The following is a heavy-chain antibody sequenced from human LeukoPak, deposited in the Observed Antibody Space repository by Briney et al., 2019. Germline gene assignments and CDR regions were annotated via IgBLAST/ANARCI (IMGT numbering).Heavy chain of an antibody. CDR1: GFTFSNYV. Sequence: PGGSLRLSCAASGFTFSNYVMGWVRQDPGKGLQWVSIINGSGSFTSYADSVKGRLTISRDNSKNTLYLQMNSLRAEDTAVYYCAKSPVPYCSGGSCYGMDVWGQGTTVTVSS. CDR3: AKSPVPYCSGGSCYGMDV. D-gene: IGHD2-15*01. J-gene: IGHJ6*02. V-gene: IGHV3-23*05. CDR2: INGSGSFT.